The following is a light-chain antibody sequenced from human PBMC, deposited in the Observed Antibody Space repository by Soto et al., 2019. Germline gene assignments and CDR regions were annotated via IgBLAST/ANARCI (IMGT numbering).Light chain of an antibody. J-gene: IGKJ3*01. Sequence: EIVLTQSPGTLSLSPGERATLSCRASQSVSSRYLAWYQQKPGQAPRLLIYGVSSRATGIPDRFSGSGSGTDFTLTISRLEAEDCAVYYCQQYGSSPLFAFGPGTKVVIK. V-gene: IGKV3-20*01. CDR1: QSVSSRY. CDR2: GVS. CDR3: QQYGSSPLFA.